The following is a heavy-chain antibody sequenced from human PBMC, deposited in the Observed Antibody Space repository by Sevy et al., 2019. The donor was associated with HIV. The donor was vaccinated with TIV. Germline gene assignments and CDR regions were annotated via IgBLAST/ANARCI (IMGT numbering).Heavy chain of an antibody. CDR3: ARERRTKPHDY. J-gene: IGHJ4*02. D-gene: IGHD2-8*01. CDR1: GFTFSKYT. Sequence: GGCLRLSCAASGFTFSKYTMSWVRQPPGKGLEWVSTLSFGCGEINYADSVKGRFTISRDNSRNSVYLQMNNLRPEDTAIYYCARERRTKPHDYWGQGTVVTVSS. CDR2: LSFGCGEI. V-gene: IGHV3-23*01.